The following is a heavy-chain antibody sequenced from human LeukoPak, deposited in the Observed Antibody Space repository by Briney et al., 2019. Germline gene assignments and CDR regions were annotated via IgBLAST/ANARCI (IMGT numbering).Heavy chain of an antibody. J-gene: IGHJ5*02. CDR2: INPNSGGT. V-gene: IGHV1-2*02. CDR3: ARSGGGVVVGAIRGKDWFDP. CDR1: GYTFTGYY. D-gene: IGHD2-15*01. Sequence: ASVKVSCKASGYTFTGYYMHWVRQAPGQGLEWMGWINPNSGGTNYAQKFQGRVTMTRDTSISTAYMELSRLRSDDTAVYYCARSGGGVVVGAIRGKDWFDPWGQGTLVTVSS.